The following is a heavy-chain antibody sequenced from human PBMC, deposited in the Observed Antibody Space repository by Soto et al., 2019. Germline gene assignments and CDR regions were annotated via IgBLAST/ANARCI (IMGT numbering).Heavy chain of an antibody. V-gene: IGHV3-21*01. CDR3: ARDLWRIKVAAAGSDWFDP. CDR2: ISSSSSYI. Sequence: GGSLRLSCAASGFTFSSYSMNWVRQAPGKGLEWVSSISSSSSYIYYADSVKGRFTISRDNAKNSLYLQMNSLRAEDTAVYYCARDLWRIKVAAAGSDWFDPWGQGTLVTVSS. CDR1: GFTFSSYS. J-gene: IGHJ5*02. D-gene: IGHD6-13*01.